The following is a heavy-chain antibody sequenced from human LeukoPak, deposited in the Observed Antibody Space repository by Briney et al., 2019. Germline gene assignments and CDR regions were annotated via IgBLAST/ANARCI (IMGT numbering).Heavy chain of an antibody. Sequence: PSETLSLTCAVYGGSFSGYHWSWIRQPPGKGLEWIGEINHSGSTNYNPSLKSRVTISVDTSKNQFSLKLSSVTAADTAVYYCARETSITIFGVVTATYDAFDIWGQGTMVTVSS. J-gene: IGHJ3*02. CDR1: GGSFSGYH. CDR3: ARETSITIFGVVTATYDAFDI. CDR2: INHSGST. V-gene: IGHV4-34*01. D-gene: IGHD3-3*01.